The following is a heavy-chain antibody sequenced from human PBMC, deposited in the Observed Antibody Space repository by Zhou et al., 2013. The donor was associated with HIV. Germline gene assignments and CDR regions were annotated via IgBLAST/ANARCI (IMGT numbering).Heavy chain of an antibody. D-gene: IGHD3-10*01. CDR2: INHSGNT. V-gene: IGHV4-34*01. Sequence: QVQLQQWGAGLLKPAETLSLTCAVYGGSFSNYYWSWIRQPPGKGLEWIGEINHSGNTNYNPPLKSRVTISVDTSKNQFSLKLNSVTAADTAVYYCARNRRVLVWFGETSTGYYMDVWGKGTTVTVSS. CDR3: ARNRRVLVWFGETSTGYYMDV. CDR1: GGSFSNYY. J-gene: IGHJ6*03.